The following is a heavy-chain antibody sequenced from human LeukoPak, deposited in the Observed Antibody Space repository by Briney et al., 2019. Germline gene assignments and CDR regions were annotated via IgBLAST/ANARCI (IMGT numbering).Heavy chain of an antibody. J-gene: IGHJ4*02. Sequence: GASVKVSCKASGYTFTSYDINWVRQATGQGLEWMGWMNPNSGNTGYAQKFQGRVTMTRNTSISTAYMELSSLRSEDTAVYYCARVSPFGVTAIFRRSVVGQRRGHFDYWGQGTLVTVSS. CDR1: GYTFTSYD. V-gene: IGHV1-8*01. CDR2: MNPNSGNT. D-gene: IGHD2-21*02. CDR3: ARVSPFGVTAIFRRSVVGQRRGHFDY.